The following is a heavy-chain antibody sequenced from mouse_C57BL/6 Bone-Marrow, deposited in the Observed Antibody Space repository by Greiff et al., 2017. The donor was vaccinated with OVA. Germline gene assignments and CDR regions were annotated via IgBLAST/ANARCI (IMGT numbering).Heavy chain of an antibody. J-gene: IGHJ4*01. CDR2: IWSGGST. D-gene: IGHD1-1*01. CDR1: GFSLTSYG. CDR3: ARNSYYDEDYYAMDY. Sequence: VKLMESGPGLVQPSQSLSITCTVSGFSLTSYGVHWVRQSPGKGLEWLGVIWSGGSTDYNAAFISRLSISKDNSKSQVFFKMNSLQADDTAIYYCARNSYYDEDYYAMDYWGQGTSVTVSS. V-gene: IGHV2-2*01.